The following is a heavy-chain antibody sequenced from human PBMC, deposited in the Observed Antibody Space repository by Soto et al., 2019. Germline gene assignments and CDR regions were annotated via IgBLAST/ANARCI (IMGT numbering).Heavy chain of an antibody. D-gene: IGHD5-18*01. J-gene: IGHJ4*02. CDR1: GGSISSYY. Sequence: QVQLQESGPGLVKPSETLSLTCTVSGGSISSYYWSWIRQPPGKGLEWIGYIYYSGSTNYNPTLKSRVTISVDTSKNQFSLKLSSVTAAYTAVYYCARRDTAMVGGNYFFDYWGQGTLVTVSS. CDR2: IYYSGST. CDR3: ARRDTAMVGGNYFFDY. V-gene: IGHV4-59*01.